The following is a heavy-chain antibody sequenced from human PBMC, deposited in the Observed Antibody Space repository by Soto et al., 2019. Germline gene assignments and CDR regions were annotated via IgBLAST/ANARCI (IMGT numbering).Heavy chain of an antibody. CDR3: ARDPQYDSSGYTDY. V-gene: IGHV3-30-3*01. Sequence: GGSLRLSCAASGFTFSSYAMHWVRQAPGKGLEWVAVISYDGSNKYYADSVKGRFTISRDNSKNTLYLQMNSLRAEDTAVYYCARDPQYDSSGYTDYWGQGTLVTVSS. CDR1: GFTFSSYA. D-gene: IGHD3-22*01. J-gene: IGHJ4*02. CDR2: ISYDGSNK.